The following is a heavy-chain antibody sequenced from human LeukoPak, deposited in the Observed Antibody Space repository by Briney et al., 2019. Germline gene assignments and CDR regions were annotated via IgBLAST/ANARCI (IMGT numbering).Heavy chain of an antibody. V-gene: IGHV3-11*06. J-gene: IGHJ4*02. CDR2: ISSSSSYT. Sequence: GGSLRLSCAASGFTFSDYYMSWIRQAPGKGLEWVSYISSSSSYTNHADSVKGRFTISRDNAKNSLYLQMNSLRAEDTAVYYCARDHTVAGLDYWGQGTLVTVSS. CDR3: ARDHTVAGLDY. D-gene: IGHD6-19*01. CDR1: GFTFSDYY.